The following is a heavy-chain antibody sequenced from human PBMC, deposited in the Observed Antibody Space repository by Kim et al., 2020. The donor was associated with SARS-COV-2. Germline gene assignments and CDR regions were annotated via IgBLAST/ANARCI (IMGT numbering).Heavy chain of an antibody. J-gene: IGHJ6*02. CDR2: IIPTFGTA. D-gene: IGHD3-16*02. Sequence: SVKVSCKASAGTFSSYAISWVRQAPGQGLEWIGGIIPTFGTANYAQKFQGRVTITADESTSTAYMELSSLRSEDTAVYYCAREGRPRIVYYYYGMDVWGQGTTVTVSS. CDR3: AREGRPRIVYYYYGMDV. V-gene: IGHV1-69*13. CDR1: AGTFSSYA.